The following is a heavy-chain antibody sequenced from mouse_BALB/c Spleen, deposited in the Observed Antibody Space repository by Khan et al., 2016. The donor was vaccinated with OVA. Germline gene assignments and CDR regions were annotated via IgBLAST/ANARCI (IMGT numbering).Heavy chain of an antibody. D-gene: IGHD1-1*01. CDR1: GFSLTNYG. CDR3: AKFTPHYYSMDY. J-gene: IGHJ4*01. Sequence: VQLVETGPGLVAPSQSLSITCTVSGFSLTNYGVNWVRQPPGKGLEWLGVIWGDGSTNYHSALKSRLIISKDNSKSQVFLKLNSLQTDDTATYYCAKFTPHYYSMDYWGQGTSVTVSS. V-gene: IGHV2-3*01. CDR2: IWGDGST.